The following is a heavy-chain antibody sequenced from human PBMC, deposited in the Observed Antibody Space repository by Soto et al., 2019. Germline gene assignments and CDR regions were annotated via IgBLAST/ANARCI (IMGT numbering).Heavy chain of an antibody. CDR2: IYNSGST. CDR1: GGSISSGDYY. Sequence: PSETLSLTCTVSGGSISSGDYYWSWIRQPPGKGLEWIGYIYNSGSTNYNPSLKSRATISVDTSKNQFSLTLTSVTAADTAVYYCARFHKYSEANWFDPWGQGTLVTVSS. CDR3: ARFHKYSEANWFDP. D-gene: IGHD2-15*01. J-gene: IGHJ5*02. V-gene: IGHV4-30-4*01.